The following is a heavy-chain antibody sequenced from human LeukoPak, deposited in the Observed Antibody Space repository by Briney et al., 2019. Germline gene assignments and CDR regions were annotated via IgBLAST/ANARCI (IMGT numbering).Heavy chain of an antibody. CDR3: ARDTDFWSAYRFDY. J-gene: IGHJ4*02. Sequence: SETLSLTCTVSGGSISNYYWSWIRQPPGKGLEWIGYIYYSGYTNYNPSLKSRVTILVDTSKNQFSLKLTSVTAADTAVYYCARDTDFWSAYRFDYWGQGTLVTVSS. CDR1: GGSISNYY. D-gene: IGHD3-3*01. V-gene: IGHV4-59*01. CDR2: IYYSGYT.